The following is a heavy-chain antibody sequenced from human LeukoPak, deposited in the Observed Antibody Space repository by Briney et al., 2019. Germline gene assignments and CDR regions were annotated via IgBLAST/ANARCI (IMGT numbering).Heavy chain of an antibody. CDR1: GFTFTTYA. CDR2: INAGNGNT. Sequence: ASVKVSCKASGFTFTTYAMHWVRQAPGQRLEWMGWINAGNGNTKYSEKFQGRVTITRDTSASTAYMELSSLRSEDTAVYYCARTTAMVTIFDYWGQGTLVTVSS. D-gene: IGHD5-18*01. CDR3: ARTTAMVTIFDY. J-gene: IGHJ4*02. V-gene: IGHV1-3*01.